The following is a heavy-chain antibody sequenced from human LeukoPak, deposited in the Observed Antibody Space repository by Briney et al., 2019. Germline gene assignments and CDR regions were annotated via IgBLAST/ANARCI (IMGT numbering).Heavy chain of an antibody. V-gene: IGHV3-23*01. CDR3: AKGSYYDSSGSFYFDY. CDR1: GFTFSSYA. CDR2: ISGSGDNT. D-gene: IGHD3-22*01. Sequence: GGSLRLSCAASGFTFSSYAMSWVRQAPGKGLEWVSGISGSGDNTYYADSVKGRFTISRDNSKNTLYVQVNSLGTEDTAAYYRAKGSYYDSSGSFYFDYWGQGTLVTVSS. J-gene: IGHJ4*02.